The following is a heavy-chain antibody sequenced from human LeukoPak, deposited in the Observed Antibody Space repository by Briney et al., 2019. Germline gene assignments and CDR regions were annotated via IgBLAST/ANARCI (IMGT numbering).Heavy chain of an antibody. D-gene: IGHD1-1*01. V-gene: IGHV4-39*01. Sequence: PSETLSLTCTVSGGSISSSSYYWGWIRQPPGKGLEWIGSTYYSGSTYYNPSLKSRVTISVDTSKNQFSLKLSSVTAADTAVYYCARWNRQFDYWGQGTLVTVSS. J-gene: IGHJ4*02. CDR3: ARWNRQFDY. CDR1: GGSISSSSYY. CDR2: TYYSGST.